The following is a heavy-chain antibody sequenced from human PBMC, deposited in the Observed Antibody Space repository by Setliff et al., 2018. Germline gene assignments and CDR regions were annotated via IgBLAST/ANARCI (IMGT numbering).Heavy chain of an antibody. V-gene: IGHV1-69*05. D-gene: IGHD3-22*01. CDR3: ARPYYDSRYAFDI. CDR1: GGTFSSYA. Sequence: KVSCKASGGTFSSYAISWVRQAPGQGLEWMGGIIPIFATANYPQKFQGRVTITTDESTRTAYMELSSLRSEDTAVYYCARPYYDSRYAFDIWGQGTMVTVSS. CDR2: IIPIFATA. J-gene: IGHJ3*02.